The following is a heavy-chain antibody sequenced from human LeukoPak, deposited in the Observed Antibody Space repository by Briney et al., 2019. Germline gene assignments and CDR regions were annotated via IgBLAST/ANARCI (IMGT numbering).Heavy chain of an antibody. CDR3: ARHITPNRYSGSYGSDY. D-gene: IGHD1-26*01. CDR2: IYPGDSDT. V-gene: IGHV5-51*01. CDR1: GYRFTSYW. J-gene: IGHJ4*02. Sequence: GESLKISRKGSGYRFTSYWICGGRQMPGKRLEGIGIIYPGDSDTSYSPAFQRQVTMSADKSISTDYLQWSSLKASDTAMYYCARHITPNRYSGSYGSDYWGQGTLVTVSS.